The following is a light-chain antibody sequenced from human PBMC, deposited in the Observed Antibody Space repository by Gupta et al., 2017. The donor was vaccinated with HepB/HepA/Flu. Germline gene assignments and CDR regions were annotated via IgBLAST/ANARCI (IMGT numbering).Light chain of an antibody. CDR3: KQYDNFSCT. J-gene: IGKJ2*02. Sequence: DIQMTQSPSSLSASVGDRVTITCQASQDITNYLNWYQQKPGKAPKLLIYDASNLATGVPSRFSGSGSGTRFSFTISSLQPEDIATYYCKQYDNFSCTFGQGTKLEIK. CDR2: DAS. V-gene: IGKV1-33*01. CDR1: QDITNY.